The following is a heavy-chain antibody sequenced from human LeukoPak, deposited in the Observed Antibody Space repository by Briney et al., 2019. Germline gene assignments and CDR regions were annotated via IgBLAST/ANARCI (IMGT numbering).Heavy chain of an antibody. D-gene: IGHD2-8*01. Sequence: PSETLSLTCAVYGGSFSGYYWSWIRQPPGKGLEWIGEINHSGSTNYNPSLKSRVTISVDTSKNQFSLKLSSVTAADTAVYYCARAPRRIVLMVYATSYFDYWGQGTLVTVSS. V-gene: IGHV4-34*01. J-gene: IGHJ4*02. CDR1: GGSFSGYY. CDR3: ARAPRRIVLMVYATSYFDY. CDR2: INHSGST.